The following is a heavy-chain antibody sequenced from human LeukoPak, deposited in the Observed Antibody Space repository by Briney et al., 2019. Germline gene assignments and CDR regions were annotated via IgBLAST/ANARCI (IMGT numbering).Heavy chain of an antibody. CDR2: IYYSGST. V-gene: IGHV4-38-2*02. Sequence: PSETLSLTCTVSGYSISSGYYWGWIRQPPGKGLEWLGSIYYSGSTHYNPSLKSRVTISVDTSKNQFSLKLSSVTAADTAVYYCATLAVAGTLGSDYWGQGTLVTVSS. CDR3: ATLAVAGTLGSDY. CDR1: GYSISSGYY. J-gene: IGHJ4*02. D-gene: IGHD6-19*01.